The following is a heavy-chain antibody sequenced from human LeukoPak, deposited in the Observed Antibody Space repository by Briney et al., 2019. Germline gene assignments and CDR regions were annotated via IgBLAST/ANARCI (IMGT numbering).Heavy chain of an antibody. Sequence: GGSLRLSCAASGFTFSSYSMNWVRQAPGKGLEWVSSISSSSSYIYYADSVMGRFTISRDNAKNSLYLQMNSLRAEDTAVYYCARDHCSSTSCYTDYWGQGTLVTVSS. CDR3: ARDHCSSTSCYTDY. CDR1: GFTFSSYS. D-gene: IGHD2-2*02. CDR2: ISSSSSYI. V-gene: IGHV3-21*01. J-gene: IGHJ4*02.